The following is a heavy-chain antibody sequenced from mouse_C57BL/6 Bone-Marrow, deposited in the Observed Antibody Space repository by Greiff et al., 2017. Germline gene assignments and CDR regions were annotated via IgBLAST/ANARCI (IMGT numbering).Heavy chain of an antibody. J-gene: IGHJ2*01. V-gene: IGHV1-50*01. CDR3: ANYYGSSYGDY. CDR1: GYTFTSYW. D-gene: IGHD1-1*01. CDR2: IDPSASYT. Sequence: VQLQQPGAELVKPGASVKLSCKASGYTFTSYWMQWVKQRPGQGLEWIGEIDPSASYTNYNQKFKGKATLTVDTSSSTAYMQLSSLTSEDSAVYYCANYYGSSYGDYWGQGTTLTVSS.